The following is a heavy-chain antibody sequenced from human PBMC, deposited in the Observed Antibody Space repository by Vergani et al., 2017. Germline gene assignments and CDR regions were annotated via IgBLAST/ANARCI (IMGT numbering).Heavy chain of an antibody. CDR3: ARDLRGLVIDFDY. J-gene: IGHJ4*02. V-gene: IGHV3-30*02. CDR2: IRYDGSNT. CDR1: GFTFSNYG. Sequence: QVQLVESGGGVVQPGGSLRLSCGASGFTFSNYGMHWVRQAPGKGLEWVTFIRYDGSNTYYADSVKGRFTISRDNSKNTLYLQMNSLRAEDTAVYYCARDLRGLVIDFDYWGQGTLVTVSS. D-gene: IGHD1-26*01.